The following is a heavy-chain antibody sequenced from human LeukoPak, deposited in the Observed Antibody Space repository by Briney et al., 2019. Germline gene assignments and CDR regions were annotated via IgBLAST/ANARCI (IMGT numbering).Heavy chain of an antibody. CDR3: ARGLRGCSSTSCYMALGY. J-gene: IGHJ4*02. D-gene: IGHD2-2*02. Sequence: GGSLRLSCTASGFSLTNTWMHWVRQAPGKGLVWVSRINSDGSSTSYADSVKGRFTISRDNAKNTLYLQMNSLRAEDTAVYYCARGLRGCSSTSCYMALGYWGQGTLVTVSS. CDR2: INSDGSST. CDR1: GFSLTNTW. V-gene: IGHV3-74*01.